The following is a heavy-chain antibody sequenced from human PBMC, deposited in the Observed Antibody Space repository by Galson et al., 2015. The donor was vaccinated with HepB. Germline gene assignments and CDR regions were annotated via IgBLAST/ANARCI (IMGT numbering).Heavy chain of an antibody. V-gene: IGHV3-21*01. CDR3: ARSPDHRYHYYYMDV. D-gene: IGHD3-16*02. Sequence: SLRLSCAASGFSFGSYSMNWVRQAPGKGLEWVSSISKNNNYIHQVDSVKGRFTVSRDNAGNSLYLYMDSLRAEDTAVYYCARSPDHRYHYYYMDVWGKGTTVTVSS. CDR2: ISKNNNYI. CDR1: GFSFGSYS. J-gene: IGHJ6*03.